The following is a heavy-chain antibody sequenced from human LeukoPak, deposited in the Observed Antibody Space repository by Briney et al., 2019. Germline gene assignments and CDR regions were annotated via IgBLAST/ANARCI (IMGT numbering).Heavy chain of an antibody. CDR3: ARVRQQLVRGDY. V-gene: IGHV1-18*04. CDR1: GSVFTDYY. CDR2: ISAYNGNT. D-gene: IGHD6-13*01. Sequence: ASVKFSCKASGSVFTDYYMHWVRQAPGQGLEWMGWISAYNGNTNYAQKLQGRVTMTTDTSTSTAYMELRSLRSDDTAVYYCARVRQQLVRGDYWGQGTLVTVSS. J-gene: IGHJ4*02.